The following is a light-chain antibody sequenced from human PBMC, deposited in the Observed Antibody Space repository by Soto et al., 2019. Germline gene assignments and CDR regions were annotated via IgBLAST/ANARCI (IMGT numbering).Light chain of an antibody. CDR2: DVS. Sequence: QSALTQPRSVSGSPGQSVTISCTGTNSDVGGYNYVSWYQQHPGKAPKVMIYDVSRRPSGVPDRFSGSKSGNTASLTISGLQAEDEAGYYCCSYASAYNFWVFGGGTKLTVL. CDR3: CSYASAYNFWV. V-gene: IGLV2-11*01. CDR1: NSDVGGYNY. J-gene: IGLJ3*02.